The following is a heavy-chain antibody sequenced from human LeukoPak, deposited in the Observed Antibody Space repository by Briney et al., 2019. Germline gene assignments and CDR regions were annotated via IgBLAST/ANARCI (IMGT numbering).Heavy chain of an antibody. CDR2: IKQDGSER. D-gene: IGHD5-18*01. CDR1: GFSFSSYW. J-gene: IGHJ3*02. CDR3: AKDYIYGGWGNAFDI. V-gene: IGHV3-7*01. Sequence: LPGGSLRLSCAASGFSFSSYWMSWVRQAPGKGLEWVANIKQDGSERWYVDSVKGRFTISRDNSKNTLNLQMNSLRAEDTAVYYCAKDYIYGGWGNAFDIWGQGTKVTVSS.